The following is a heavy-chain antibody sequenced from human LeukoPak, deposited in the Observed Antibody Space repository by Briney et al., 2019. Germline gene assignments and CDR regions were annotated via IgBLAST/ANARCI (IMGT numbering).Heavy chain of an antibody. CDR3: ARVGATKSARGAFDI. CDR2: IYYSGST. J-gene: IGHJ3*02. D-gene: IGHD1-26*01. V-gene: IGHV4-61*01. CDR1: GGSISSGSYY. Sequence: SETLSLTCTVSGGSISSGSYYWSWIRQPPGKGLEWIGYIYYSGSTNYNPSLKSRVTISVDTSKNQFSLKLSSVTAADTAVYYCARVGATKSARGAFDIWGQGTMVTVSS.